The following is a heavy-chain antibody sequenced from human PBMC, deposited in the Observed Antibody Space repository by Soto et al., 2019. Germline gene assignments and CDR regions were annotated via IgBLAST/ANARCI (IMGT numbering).Heavy chain of an antibody. CDR1: GFSLSNPTVG. CDR2: IFSKDEK. CDR3: ARSRDCGGECWWWFDP. V-gene: IGHV2-26*01. J-gene: IGHJ5*02. Sequence: QVTLKESGPVLVKPTETLTLTCTVSGFSLSNPTVGVSWIRQPPGKALEWLAHIFSKDEKFYSTYLKSRLTISKDTSKSQVVLTMTNMDPVDTAPYYCARSRDCGGECWWWFDPWGQGTLVTVSS. D-gene: IGHD2-21*01.